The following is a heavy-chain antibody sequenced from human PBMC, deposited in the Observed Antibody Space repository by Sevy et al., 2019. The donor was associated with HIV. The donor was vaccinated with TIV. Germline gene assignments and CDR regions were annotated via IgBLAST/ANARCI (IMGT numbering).Heavy chain of an antibody. Sequence: ASVVSCKVSGYTLTKLDMHWVRQAPGKGLEWMGGFDPEDGDTFYAQKFQGRVTMTEDTSTDTAYMELSSLRSEDTAVYYCTTMEYYHNIIGSSSGDYWGQGTLVTVSS. D-gene: IGHD3-22*01. CDR2: FDPEDGDT. V-gene: IGHV1-24*01. J-gene: IGHJ4*02. CDR3: TTMEYYHNIIGSSSGDY. CDR1: GYTLTKLD.